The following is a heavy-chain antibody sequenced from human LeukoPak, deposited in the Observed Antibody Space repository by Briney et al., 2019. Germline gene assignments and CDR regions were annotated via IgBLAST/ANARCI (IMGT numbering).Heavy chain of an antibody. CDR1: GFSFSSYA. V-gene: IGHV3-33*01. CDR3: ARHRSGYCSSTSCSIDY. CDR2: IWYDGSNK. D-gene: IGHD2-2*01. Sequence: GGSLRLSCAVSGFSFSSYAMHWVRQAPGKGLEWVAVIWYDGSNKYYADSVKGRFTISRDNSKNTLYLQMNSLRAEDTAVYYCARHRSGYCSSTSCSIDYWGQGTLVTVSS. J-gene: IGHJ4*02.